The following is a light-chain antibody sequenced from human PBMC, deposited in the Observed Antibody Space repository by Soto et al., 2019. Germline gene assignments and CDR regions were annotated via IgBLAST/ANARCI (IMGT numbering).Light chain of an antibody. J-gene: IGKJ2*01. CDR3: QHGYVAPYN. CDR2: SAS. V-gene: IGKV1-39*01. CDR1: QDINVY. Sequence: DIQMTQSPSSVSASVVDAFTITCRASQDINVYLNWYQQKPGEVPKLLIYSASSLHSGVPSRFTGSGSETDFTLTIRSLQPEDFATYYCQHGYVAPYNFGQGTKVDIK.